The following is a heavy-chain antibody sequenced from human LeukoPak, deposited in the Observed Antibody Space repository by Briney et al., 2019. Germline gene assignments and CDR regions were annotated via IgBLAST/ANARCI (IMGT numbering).Heavy chain of an antibody. Sequence: ASVKVSCKASGGTFSSYAISWVRQAPGQGLEWMGGIFPIFGTAKYAQKFQDRVTITADESTSTAYMELGSLRSEDTAVYYCTRAAYIVATSYYYGMDVWGQGTTVTVSS. CDR3: TRAAYIVATSYYYGMDV. V-gene: IGHV1-69*13. CDR1: GGTFSSYA. CDR2: IFPIFGTA. D-gene: IGHD5-12*01. J-gene: IGHJ6*02.